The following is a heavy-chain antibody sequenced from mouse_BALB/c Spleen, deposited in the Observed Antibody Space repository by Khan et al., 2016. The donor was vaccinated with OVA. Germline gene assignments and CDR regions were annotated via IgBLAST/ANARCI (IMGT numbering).Heavy chain of an antibody. D-gene: IGHD2-1*01. J-gene: IGHJ2*01. CDR1: GFTFSSYG. CDR2: ISGDSTTI. Sequence: EVELVESGGGLVQPGGSRKLSCAASGFTFSSYGVHWVRQAPERGLEWVAYISGDSTTIYSADTVKGRFNISRDNHKNTLFQQLTSLMSEETAKYYVATSSFYRYYFDYWGPGTTLTVSS. CDR3: ATSSFYRYYFDY. V-gene: IGHV5-17*02.